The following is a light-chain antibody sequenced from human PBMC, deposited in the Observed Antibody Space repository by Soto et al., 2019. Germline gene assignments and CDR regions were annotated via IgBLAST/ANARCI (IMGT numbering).Light chain of an antibody. CDR2: GAS. V-gene: IGKV3-20*01. CDR3: QQSYSAPRT. CDR1: QSVSSSY. Sequence: ENVLTQSPGTLSLSPGERATLSCRASQSVSSSYLAWYQHKPGQAPRFLIYGASTRATGIPDRFSGSGSGTDFTLTISRLEPEDFATYYCQQSYSAPRTFGQGTKLEIK. J-gene: IGKJ2*01.